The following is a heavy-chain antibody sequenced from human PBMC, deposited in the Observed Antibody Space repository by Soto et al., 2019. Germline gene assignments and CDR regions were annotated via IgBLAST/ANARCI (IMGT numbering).Heavy chain of an antibody. D-gene: IGHD3-10*01. CDR1: GGSISSGGYS. J-gene: IGHJ4*02. CDR2: IYHSGST. V-gene: IGHV4-30-2*01. Sequence: SETLSLTCAVSGGSISSGGYSWSWIRQPPGKGLEWIGYIYHSGSTYYNPSLKSRVTISVDRSKNQFSLKLSSVTAADTAVYYCARRAYGSGSSAFDNWGQGTLVTVSS. CDR3: ARRAYGSGSSAFDN.